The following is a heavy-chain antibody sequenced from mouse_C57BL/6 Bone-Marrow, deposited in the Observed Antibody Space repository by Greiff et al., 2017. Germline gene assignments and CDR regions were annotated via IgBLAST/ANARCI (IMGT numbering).Heavy chain of an antibody. CDR1: GYSFTSYY. Sequence: QVQLQQSGPELVKPGASVKISCKASGYSFTSYYIHWVKQRPGQGLEWIGWIYPGCGNTKYNEKFKGKATLTADTSSSTAYLQLSSLTSEDSAVYYCAREGIYCYDPAMDYWGQGTSVTVSS. CDR2: IYPGCGNT. D-gene: IGHD2-12*01. CDR3: AREGIYCYDPAMDY. V-gene: IGHV1-66*01. J-gene: IGHJ4*01.